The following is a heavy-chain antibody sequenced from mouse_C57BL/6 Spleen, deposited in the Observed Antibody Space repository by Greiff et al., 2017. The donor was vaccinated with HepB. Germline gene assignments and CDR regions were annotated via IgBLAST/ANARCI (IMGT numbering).Heavy chain of an antibody. D-gene: IGHD1-1*01. V-gene: IGHV1-81*01. CDR3: ARLREYFDV. CDR2: IYPRSGNT. J-gene: IGHJ1*03. CDR1: GYTFTSYG. Sequence: VQLQHSGAELARPGASVKLSCKASGYTFTSYGISWVKQRTGQGLEWIGEIYPRSGNTYYNEKFKGKATLTADKSSSTAYMELRSLTSEDSAVYFCARLREYFDVWGTGTTVTVSS.